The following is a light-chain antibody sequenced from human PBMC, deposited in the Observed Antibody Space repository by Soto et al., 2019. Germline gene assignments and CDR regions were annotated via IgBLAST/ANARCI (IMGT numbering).Light chain of an antibody. V-gene: IGKV3-15*01. CDR1: QGVSNK. CDR2: AAS. CDR3: QQYHECPPRWT. Sequence: EIWMPQSPATLSVSPGETAILSCRASQGVSNKLAWYQQKPVQAPILLILAASTRATGIPARFSGGGSGTEFTLTISSLQSADVAVYYCQQYHECPPRWTFGKGTKVEIK. J-gene: IGKJ1*01.